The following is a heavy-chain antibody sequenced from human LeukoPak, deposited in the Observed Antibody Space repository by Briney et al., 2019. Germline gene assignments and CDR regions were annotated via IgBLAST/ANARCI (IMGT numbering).Heavy chain of an antibody. CDR1: GFTFSSYG. Sequence: GGSLRLSCSASGFTFSSYGMHWVRQAPGKGPEWVAVISYDRSNKYYADSVKGRFTISRDNSKNTLYLQMNSLRAEDTAVYYCAKVGAMWDNWFDPWGQGTLVTVSS. CDR3: AKVGAMWDNWFDP. J-gene: IGHJ5*02. CDR2: ISYDRSNK. V-gene: IGHV3-30*18. D-gene: IGHD1-26*01.